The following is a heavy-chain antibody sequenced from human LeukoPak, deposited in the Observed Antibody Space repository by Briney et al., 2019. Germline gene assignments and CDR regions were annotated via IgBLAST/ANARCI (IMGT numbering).Heavy chain of an antibody. CDR1: GGSISSSSYY. J-gene: IGHJ4*02. CDR3: ARLFRAAAGPNDY. CDR2: IYYSGST. D-gene: IGHD6-13*01. Sequence: SETLSLTCTVSGGSISSSSYYWGWIRQPPGKGLEWIGSIYYSGSTYHNPSLKSRVTISVDASKNQFSLKLSSVTAADTAVYYCARLFRAAAGPNDYWGQGTLVTVSS. V-gene: IGHV4-39*01.